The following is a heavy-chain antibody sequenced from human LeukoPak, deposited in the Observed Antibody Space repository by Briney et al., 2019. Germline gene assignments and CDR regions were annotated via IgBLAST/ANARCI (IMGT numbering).Heavy chain of an antibody. D-gene: IGHD4-11*01. CDR2: ISYDGSNK. CDR1: GFTFSGYA. J-gene: IGHJ1*01. Sequence: TGGSLRLSCAASGFTFSGYAMHWVRQAPGKGLDWVAVISYDGSNKYYADSVKGRFTISRDNSKNTLYLQMNSLRAEDTAVYYCASVIAVTSPVHWGQGTLVTVSS. V-gene: IGHV3-30-3*01. CDR3: ASVIAVTSPVH.